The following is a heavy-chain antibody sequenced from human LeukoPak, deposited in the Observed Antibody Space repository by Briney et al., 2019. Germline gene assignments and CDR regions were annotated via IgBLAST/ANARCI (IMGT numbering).Heavy chain of an antibody. CDR1: GFTVSNNY. Sequence: GGSLRLSCAASGFTVSNNYMSWVRQAPGKGLEWVSLMHRDDTYYADSVKGRFTISRDNSKNTLYLQMNSLRAEDTAVYYCAKGQPDDYSGSYPDYWGQGTLVTVSS. D-gene: IGHD1-26*01. CDR3: AKGQPDDYSGSYPDY. V-gene: IGHV3-66*02. CDR2: MHRDDT. J-gene: IGHJ4*02.